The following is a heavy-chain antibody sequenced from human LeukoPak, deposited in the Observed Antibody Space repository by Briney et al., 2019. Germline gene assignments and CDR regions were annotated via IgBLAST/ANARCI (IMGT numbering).Heavy chain of an antibody. J-gene: IGHJ6*02. Sequence: SQTLSLTCTVSGGSISSGSYYWSWIRQPAGKGLEWIGRIYTSGSTNYNPSLKSRVTISVDTSKNQFSLKLSSVTAADTAVYYCASRPYSSGWYYGMDVWGQGTTVTVSS. D-gene: IGHD6-19*01. CDR1: GGSISSGSYY. V-gene: IGHV4-61*02. CDR2: IYTSGST. CDR3: ASRPYSSGWYYGMDV.